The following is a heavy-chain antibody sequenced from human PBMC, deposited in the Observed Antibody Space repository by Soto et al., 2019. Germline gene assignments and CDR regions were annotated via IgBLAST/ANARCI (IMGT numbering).Heavy chain of an antibody. CDR2: INHGGST. Sequence: PSETLSLTCAIYGGPFSGYYWNWIRQPPGKGLDWIGEINHGGSTNYNPSLKSRVTMSVDTSRNQFSLRLSSVTAADTAVYYCARDRQRGYCTGGDCYSYFDYWGQGTQVTVSS. V-gene: IGHV4-34*01. D-gene: IGHD2-8*02. CDR1: GGPFSGYY. CDR3: ARDRQRGYCTGGDCYSYFDY. J-gene: IGHJ4*02.